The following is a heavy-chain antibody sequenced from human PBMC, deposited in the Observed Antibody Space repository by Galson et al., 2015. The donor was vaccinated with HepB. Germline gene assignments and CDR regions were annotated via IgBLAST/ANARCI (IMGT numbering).Heavy chain of an antibody. CDR1: GGTFSSYA. J-gene: IGHJ3*02. CDR2: IIPIFGTA. D-gene: IGHD3-10*01. CDR3: ARDSGWNLLRGAFGI. V-gene: IGHV1-69*13. Sequence: SVKVSCKASGGTFSSYAISWVRQAPGQGLEWMGGIIPIFGTANYAQKFQGRVTITADESTSTAYMELSSLRSEDTAVYYCARDSGWNLLRGAFGIWGQGTMVTVSS.